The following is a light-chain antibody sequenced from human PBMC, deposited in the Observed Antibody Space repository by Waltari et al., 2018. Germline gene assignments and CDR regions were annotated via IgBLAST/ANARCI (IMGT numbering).Light chain of an antibody. CDR3: QNHERLPAT. J-gene: IGKJ1*01. CDR2: AAS. V-gene: IGKV3-20*01. Sequence: EVVLTQSPGTLSLSPGERATLSCRASQSVNKYLAWYQQRPGQAPRLLIYAASTRATGVPGRFSGSGFGTDFSLTISRLEPEDFAVYFCQNHERLPATFGQGTKVEIK. CDR1: QSVNKY.